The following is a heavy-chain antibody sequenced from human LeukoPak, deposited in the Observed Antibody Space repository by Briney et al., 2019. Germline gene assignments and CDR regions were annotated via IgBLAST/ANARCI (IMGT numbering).Heavy chain of an antibody. CDR1: GGSISSSSYY. CDR2: IYYSGRT. Sequence: SETLSLTCTVSGGSISSSSYYWGWIRQPPGKGLEWIGNIYYSGRTYYNPSLKSRVTISLDTSKNQFSLRLSSVTTADTAVYHCATDSSSYDAFDIWGQGTMVTVSS. D-gene: IGHD6-6*01. CDR3: ATDSSSYDAFDI. V-gene: IGHV4-39*07. J-gene: IGHJ3*02.